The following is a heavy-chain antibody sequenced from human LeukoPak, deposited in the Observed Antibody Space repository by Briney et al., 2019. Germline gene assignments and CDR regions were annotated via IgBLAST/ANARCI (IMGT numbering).Heavy chain of an antibody. CDR1: GYTFTSYD. CDR3: ARGRYCSSTSCYDY. CDR2: MNPNSGNT. V-gene: IGHV1-8*01. Sequence: ASVKVSCKASGYTFTSYDINWVRQATGQGLEWMGWMNPNSGNTGYAQKFQGRVIMTRNTSISTAYMELSSLRSEDTAVYYCARGRYCSSTSCYDYWGQGTLVTVSS. D-gene: IGHD2-2*01. J-gene: IGHJ4*02.